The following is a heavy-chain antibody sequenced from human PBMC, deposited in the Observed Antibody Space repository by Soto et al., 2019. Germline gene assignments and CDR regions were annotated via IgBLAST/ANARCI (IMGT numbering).Heavy chain of an antibody. CDR1: GFTFSSYG. J-gene: IGHJ4*02. CDR2: IWYDGSNK. Sequence: GGSLRLSCAASGFTFSSYGMHWVRQAPGKGLEWVAVIWYDGSNKYYADSVKGRFTISRDNSKNTLYLQMNSLRAEDTAVYYCARDQGGWQLYDYWGQGTLVTVSS. CDR3: ARDQGGWQLYDY. V-gene: IGHV3-33*01. D-gene: IGHD6-19*01.